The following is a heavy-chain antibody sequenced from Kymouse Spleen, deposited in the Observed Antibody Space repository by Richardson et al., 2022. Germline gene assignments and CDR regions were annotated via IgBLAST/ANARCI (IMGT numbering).Heavy chain of an antibody. Sequence: EVQLVESGGGLVQPGGSLRLSCAASGFTFSSYDMHWVRQATGKGLEWVSAIGTAGDTYYPGSVKGRFTISRENAKNSLYLQMNSLRAGDTAVYYCARGEVATIGVLLISGAKGQWSPSLQ. J-gene: IGHJ3*02. V-gene: IGHV3-13*01. D-gene: IGHD5-12*01. CDR1: GFTFSSYD. CDR2: IGTAGDT. CDR3: ARGEVATIGVLLIS.